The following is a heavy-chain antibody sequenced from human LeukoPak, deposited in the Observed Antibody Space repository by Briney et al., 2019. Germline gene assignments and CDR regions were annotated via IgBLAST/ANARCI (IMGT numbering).Heavy chain of an antibody. Sequence: PVGSLRLSCAASDFTFSSYTMNWVRQAPGKGLEWVSSISSSNNYIYYADSVKGRFTISRDNAKNSLYLQMNSLRAEDTAIYYCARDYDSSGYFDYWGQGTLVTVSS. CDR2: ISSSNNYI. V-gene: IGHV3-21*01. J-gene: IGHJ4*02. D-gene: IGHD3-22*01. CDR3: ARDYDSSGYFDY. CDR1: DFTFSSYT.